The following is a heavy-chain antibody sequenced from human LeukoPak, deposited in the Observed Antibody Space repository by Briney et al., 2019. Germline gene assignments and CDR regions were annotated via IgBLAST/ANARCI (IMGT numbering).Heavy chain of an antibody. CDR2: ISGSAVDT. V-gene: IGHV3-23*01. Sequence: GESLRLSCAASGFTFNLYGMTWVRQAPGKGLEWVSGISGSAVDTYYADSVKGRFTISRDNSKNELFPQMNNLRAEDTAVYFCAKLGTYWYLDVWGRGTLVTVSS. J-gene: IGHJ2*01. D-gene: IGHD3-16*01. CDR3: AKLGTYWYLDV. CDR1: GFTFNLYG.